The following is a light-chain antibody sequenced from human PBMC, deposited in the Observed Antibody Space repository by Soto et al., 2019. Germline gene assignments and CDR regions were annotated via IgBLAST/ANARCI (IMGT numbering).Light chain of an antibody. CDR2: EVS. V-gene: IGLV2-14*01. CDR1: SSDVGGYNF. J-gene: IGLJ3*02. Sequence: QAVVTQPASVSGSPGQSITISCSGTSSDVGGYNFVSWYQQHPGKAPKLMIYEVSNRPSGVSNRFSGSKSGNTASLTISGLQAEDEADYYCSSYTSSITLAFGGGTKLTVL. CDR3: SSYTSSITLA.